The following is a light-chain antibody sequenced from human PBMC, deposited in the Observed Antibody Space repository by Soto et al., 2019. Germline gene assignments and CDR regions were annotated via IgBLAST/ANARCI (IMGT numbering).Light chain of an antibody. CDR3: QTRGSGILV. CDR2: LNSDGSH. V-gene: IGLV4-69*01. Sequence: QSVLTQSPSASASLGASVKLTCTLSSWHSNYAIAWHQQQSEKGPRYLMKLNSDGSHSKGDGIPDRFSGSSSGAERYLTVPSLQAEDEADYYCQTRGSGILVFGGGTKLTVL. CDR1: SWHSNYA. J-gene: IGLJ2*01.